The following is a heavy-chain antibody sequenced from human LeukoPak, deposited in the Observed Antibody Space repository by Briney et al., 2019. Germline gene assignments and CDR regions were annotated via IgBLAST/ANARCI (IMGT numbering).Heavy chain of an antibody. D-gene: IGHD3-22*01. CDR2: IRGDGVTT. V-gene: IGHV3-23*01. J-gene: IGHJ4*02. CDR1: GFTFSSHG. Sequence: GTLRLSCAASGFTFSSHGMNWVRQAPGKGLEWVSGIRGDGVTTYYADSVKGRFTISRDNSENTLSLQLNSLRAEDTAVYYCARDPSYYYDSSGEPYYFDYWGQGTLVTVSS. CDR3: ARDPSYYYDSSGEPYYFDY.